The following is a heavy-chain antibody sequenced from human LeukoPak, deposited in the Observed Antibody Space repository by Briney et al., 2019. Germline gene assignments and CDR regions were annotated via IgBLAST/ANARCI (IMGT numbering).Heavy chain of an antibody. CDR2: IYYTGST. D-gene: IGHD3-10*01. V-gene: IGHV4-31*03. J-gene: IGHJ6*02. CDR1: GGSISSSSYY. Sequence: PSETLSLTCTVSGGSISSSSYYWGWLRQHPGKGLEWIGYIYYTGSTYYNPSLKSRVTISLDTSRNQFSLKLSSVTAADTAVYYCARQEVRGVLLFYYGMDVWGQGTTVTVSS. CDR3: ARQEVRGVLLFYYGMDV.